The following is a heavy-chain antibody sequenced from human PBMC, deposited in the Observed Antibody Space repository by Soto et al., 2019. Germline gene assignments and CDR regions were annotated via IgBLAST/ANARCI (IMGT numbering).Heavy chain of an antibody. J-gene: IGHJ3*02. V-gene: IGHV3-9*01. CDR3: AKVRTIFGVAMAYDAFDI. D-gene: IGHD3-3*01. Sequence: GGSLRLSCAASGFTFDDYAMHWVRQAPGKGLEWVSGISWNSGSIGYADSVKGRFTISRDNAKNSLYLQMNSLRAEDTALYYCAKVRTIFGVAMAYDAFDIWGQGTMVTVSS. CDR1: GFTFDDYA. CDR2: ISWNSGSI.